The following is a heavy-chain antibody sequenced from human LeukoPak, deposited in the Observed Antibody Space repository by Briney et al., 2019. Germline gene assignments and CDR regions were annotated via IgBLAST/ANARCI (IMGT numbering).Heavy chain of an antibody. CDR1: GFTFSSYG. CDR2: ISYDGSNK. J-gene: IGHJ6*02. Sequence: PGGSLRLSCAASGFTFSSYGMHWVRRAPGKGLEWVAVISYDGSNKYYADSVKGRFTISRDNSKNTLYLQMNSLRAEDTAVYYCAKGPDIVVVHYGMDVWGQGTTVTVSS. D-gene: IGHD2-2*01. V-gene: IGHV3-30*18. CDR3: AKGPDIVVVHYGMDV.